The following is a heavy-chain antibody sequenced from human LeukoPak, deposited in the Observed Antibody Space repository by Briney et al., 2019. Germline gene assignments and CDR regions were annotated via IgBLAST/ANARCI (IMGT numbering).Heavy chain of an antibody. CDR1: GFTFSSYA. Sequence: PGGSLRLSCAASGFTFSSYAMHWVRQAPGKGLEWVAVISYDGSNKYYADSVKGRFTISRDNSKNTLYLQMNSLRAEDTAVYYCASGRQGGYYDFWNQDYWGQGTLVTVSS. D-gene: IGHD3-3*01. CDR2: ISYDGSNK. V-gene: IGHV3-30-3*01. J-gene: IGHJ4*02. CDR3: ASGRQGGYYDFWNQDY.